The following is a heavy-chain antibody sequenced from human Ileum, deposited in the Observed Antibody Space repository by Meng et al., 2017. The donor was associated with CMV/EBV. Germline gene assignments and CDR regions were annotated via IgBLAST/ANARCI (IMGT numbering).Heavy chain of an antibody. D-gene: IGHD3-16*01. CDR2: INDEGTGT. CDR3: GRSARFNYGNSPPWFDP. CDR1: KVTFSSYY. Sequence: GGSLRLSCSDSKVTFSSYYMHWVRQAPGRGLEWVARINDEGTGTNYVDSVKGRFTISRDNGKKMVFLQMNSLTVEDTAVYFCGRSARFNYGNSPPWFDPWGQGTRVTVSS. J-gene: IGHJ5*02. V-gene: IGHV3-74*01.